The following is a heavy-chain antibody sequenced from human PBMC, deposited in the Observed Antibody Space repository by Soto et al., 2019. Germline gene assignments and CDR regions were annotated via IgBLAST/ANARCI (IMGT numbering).Heavy chain of an antibody. D-gene: IGHD4-17*01. Sequence: QVQLVESGGGVVQPGRSLRLSCAASGLTFSNYGMHWVRQAPGKGLEWVAVISYDGSNKYYADSVKGQFTISRDNSKNTLYLQMNSLGTEDTAIYYCAKRTGVDYGDPYYYYGMDVWGQGTTVTVSS. V-gene: IGHV3-30*18. CDR1: GLTFSNYG. CDR3: AKRTGVDYGDPYYYYGMDV. J-gene: IGHJ6*02. CDR2: ISYDGSNK.